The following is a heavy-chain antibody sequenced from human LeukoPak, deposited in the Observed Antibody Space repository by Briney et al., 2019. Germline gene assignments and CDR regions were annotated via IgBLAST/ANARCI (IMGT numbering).Heavy chain of an antibody. CDR2: ISGSGGGT. J-gene: IGHJ3*02. CDR1: GFMFSSYA. D-gene: IGHD3-22*01. V-gene: IGHV3-23*01. CDR3: ATDGYYDSSGYYPTGAFDI. Sequence: PGGSLRLSCAASGFMFSSYAMSWVRQAPGKGLEWVSAISGSGGGTYSADSVKGRFTISRDNSKNTLYLQMSNLRAEDTAVYYCATDGYYDSSGYYPTGAFDIWGQGTMVTVSS.